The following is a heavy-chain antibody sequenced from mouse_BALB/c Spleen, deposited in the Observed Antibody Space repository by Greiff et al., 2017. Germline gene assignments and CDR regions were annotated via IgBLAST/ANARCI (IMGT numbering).Heavy chain of an antibody. J-gene: IGHJ2*01. Sequence: QVQLQQSGAELVRPGVSVKISCKGSGYTFTDYAMHWVKQSHAKSLEWIGVISTYYGDASYNQKFKGKATMTVDKSSSTAYMQLKSLTSEDSAVYYCARSGYFDYWGQGTTLTVSS. D-gene: IGHD3-1*01. V-gene: IGHV1S137*01. CDR1: GYTFTDYA. CDR3: ARSGYFDY. CDR2: ISTYYGDA.